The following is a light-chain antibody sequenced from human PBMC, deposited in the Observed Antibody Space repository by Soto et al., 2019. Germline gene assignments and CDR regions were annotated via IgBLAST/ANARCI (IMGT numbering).Light chain of an antibody. Sequence: QSVLTQPPSASGTPGQRVTISCSGSSSNIGSNAVSWYQQLPGTAPKVLIYSNNQRPSGVPDRFSGSKSGTSASLAISGLQSEDDADYYCNSYVAGSNVFGTGTKLTVL. CDR3: NSYVAGSNV. CDR1: SSNIGSNA. J-gene: IGLJ1*01. V-gene: IGLV1-44*01. CDR2: SNN.